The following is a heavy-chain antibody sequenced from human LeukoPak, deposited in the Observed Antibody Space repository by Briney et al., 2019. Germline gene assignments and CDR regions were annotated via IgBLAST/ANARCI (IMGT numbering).Heavy chain of an antibody. CDR3: ARNSYAAGYFRGAFDI. D-gene: IGHD6-13*01. CDR2: ISSSSSTI. Sequence: PGGSLRLSCAAPGFTFSSYSMNWVRQAPGKGLEWVSYISSSSSTIYYADSVKGRFTISRDNAKNSLYLQMNSLRAEDTAVYYCARNSYAAGYFRGAFDIWGQGTMVTVSS. V-gene: IGHV3-48*01. J-gene: IGHJ3*02. CDR1: GFTFSSYS.